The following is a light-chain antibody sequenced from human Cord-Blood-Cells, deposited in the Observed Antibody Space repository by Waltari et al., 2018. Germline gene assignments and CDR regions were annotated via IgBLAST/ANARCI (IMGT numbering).Light chain of an antibody. Sequence: DIQLTQSPSFLSASVGDRVTITCRASQGIRSYLAWYQQKPGKAPTLLIYAASTLQSGVPSRFCGSGSGTELTLTISSLQPEDYATYYCQQLNSYPRSFGQGTKLEIK. CDR3: QQLNSYPRS. CDR2: AAS. CDR1: QGIRSY. J-gene: IGKJ2*03. V-gene: IGKV1-9*01.